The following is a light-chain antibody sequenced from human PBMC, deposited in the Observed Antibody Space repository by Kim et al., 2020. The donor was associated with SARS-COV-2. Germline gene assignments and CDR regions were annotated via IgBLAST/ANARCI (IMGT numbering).Light chain of an antibody. CDR3: QMWDSTTHVV. CDR2: RDS. J-gene: IGLJ2*01. V-gene: IGLV3-9*01. CDR1: NIGSKN. Sequence: SYELTQPLSVSVALGQTARMTCGGNNIGSKNVHWYQQKPGQAPVVVIYRDSNRPSGIPERFSGSNSGNTATLTISRAQAGDEADYYCQMWDSTTHVVFGG.